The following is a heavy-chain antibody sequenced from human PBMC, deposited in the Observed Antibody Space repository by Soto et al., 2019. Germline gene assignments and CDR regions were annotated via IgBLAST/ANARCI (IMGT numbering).Heavy chain of an antibody. Sequence: EVQLVESGGGLVQPGGSLRLSCAASGFTFSSYSMNWVRQAPGKGLEWVSYISSSSSTIYYADSVKGRFTISRDNAKNALYLQMNSLRAEDTAVYYCARTYSGDNRGWDRGYFYYYMDGWGKGTTVTVSS. V-gene: IGHV3-48*01. D-gene: IGHD6-19*01. CDR1: GFTFSSYS. CDR2: ISSSSSTI. J-gene: IGHJ6*03. CDR3: ARTYSGDNRGWDRGYFYYYMDG.